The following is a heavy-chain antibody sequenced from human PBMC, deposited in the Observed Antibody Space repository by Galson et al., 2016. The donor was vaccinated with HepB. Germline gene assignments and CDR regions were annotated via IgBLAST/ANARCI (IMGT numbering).Heavy chain of an antibody. V-gene: IGHV4-59*01. CDR3: ARVAQVPYWNIDY. J-gene: IGHJ4*02. CDR2: IYYTGSA. CDR1: GFTFSSYG. D-gene: IGHD1/OR15-1a*01. Sequence: LRLSCAASGFTFSSYGMHWARQAPGKGLEWLGQIYYTGSANYNPSLKSRVTMSLDTSNNQLSLRLTSVTAADTALYFCARVAQVPYWNIDYWGQGTLVTVSS.